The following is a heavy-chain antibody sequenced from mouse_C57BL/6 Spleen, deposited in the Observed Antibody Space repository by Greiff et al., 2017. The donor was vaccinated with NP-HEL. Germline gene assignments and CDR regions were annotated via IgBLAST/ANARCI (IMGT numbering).Heavy chain of an antibody. Sequence: VQLKQSGAELVRPGASVKLSCTASGFNIKDDYMHWVKQRPEQGLEWIGWIDPENGDTEYASKFQGKATITADTSSNTAYLQLSSLTSEDTAVYYCTELGRKDYWGQGTTLTVSS. D-gene: IGHD4-1*01. CDR3: TELGRKDY. V-gene: IGHV14-4*01. J-gene: IGHJ2*01. CDR2: IDPENGDT. CDR1: GFNIKDDY.